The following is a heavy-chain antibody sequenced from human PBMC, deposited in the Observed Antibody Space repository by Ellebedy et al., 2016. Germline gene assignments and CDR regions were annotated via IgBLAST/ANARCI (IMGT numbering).Heavy chain of an antibody. CDR2: MHPDTGEA. V-gene: IGHV1-8*01. CDR1: GYTFTSYD. J-gene: IGHJ4*02. CDR3: ARRTLTSGWHFDL. Sequence: ASVKVSCKAAGYTFTSYDINWVRQATGQGLEWMTWMHPDTGEAVYAQKFQGRVSVTRDTSIDTAYMELSGLSSEDTAVYYCARRTLTSGWHFDLWGQGTLITVSS. D-gene: IGHD6-19*01.